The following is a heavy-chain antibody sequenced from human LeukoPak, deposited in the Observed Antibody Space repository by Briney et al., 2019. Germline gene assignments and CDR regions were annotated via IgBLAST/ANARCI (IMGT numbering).Heavy chain of an antibody. Sequence: ASVKVSCKAFGYTFTGYYMHWVRQAPGQGLEWMGWINPNSAVTNYAQKFQDRVTMTRDTSISTAYMELSRLRSDDTAVYYCARVRLFYYMDVWGKGTTVTISS. CDR1: GYTFTGYY. CDR2: INPNSAVT. V-gene: IGHV1-2*02. CDR3: ARVRLFYYMDV. D-gene: IGHD6-25*01. J-gene: IGHJ6*03.